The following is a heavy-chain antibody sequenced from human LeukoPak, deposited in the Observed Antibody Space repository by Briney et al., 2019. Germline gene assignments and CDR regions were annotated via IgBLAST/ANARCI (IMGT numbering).Heavy chain of an antibody. D-gene: IGHD2-2*01. CDR1: GGSISSYY. CDR3: ARGRDQDYYYGMDV. V-gene: IGHV4-59*01. J-gene: IGHJ6*02. CDR2: IYYSGST. Sequence: SETLSLTCTVSGGSISSYYWSWIRQPPGKGQEWIGYIYYSGSTNYNPSLKSRVTISVDTSKNQFSLKLSSVTAADTAVYYCARGRDQDYYYGMDVWGQGTTVTVSS.